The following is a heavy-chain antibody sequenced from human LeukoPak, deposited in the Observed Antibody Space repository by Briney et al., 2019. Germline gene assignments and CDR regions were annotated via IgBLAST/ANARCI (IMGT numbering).Heavy chain of an antibody. Sequence: GGSLRLSCAASGFTFSSYGMNWVRQAPGKGLEWVSYISSSAPTIYFADSVTGPFTISRDNAKMSLYLQMNGLRAEDRAVYYCARTTPWFGTYYFDYWGQGALVTVSS. D-gene: IGHD3-10*01. V-gene: IGHV3-48*01. J-gene: IGHJ4*02. CDR3: ARTTPWFGTYYFDY. CDR1: GFTFSSYG. CDR2: ISSSAPTI.